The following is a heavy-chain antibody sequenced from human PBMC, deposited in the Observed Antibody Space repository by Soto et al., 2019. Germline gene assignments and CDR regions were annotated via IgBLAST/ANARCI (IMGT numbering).Heavy chain of an antibody. CDR1: GFTFSSYA. J-gene: IGHJ5*02. Sequence: GGSLRLSCAASGFTFSSYAMIWVRQAPGKGLEWVSAISGSGGSTYYADSVKGRFTISRDNSKNTLYLQMNSLRAEDTAVYYCAKGSYSPSLVPPVLRFLRWFDPWGQGTLVTVSS. CDR2: ISGSGGST. D-gene: IGHD3-3*01. V-gene: IGHV3-23*01. CDR3: AKGSYSPSLVPPVLRFLRWFDP.